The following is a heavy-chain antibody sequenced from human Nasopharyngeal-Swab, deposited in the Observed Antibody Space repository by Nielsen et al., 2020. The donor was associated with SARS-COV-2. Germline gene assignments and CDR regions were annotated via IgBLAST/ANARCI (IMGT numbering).Heavy chain of an antibody. Sequence: GGSLRLYCSASGFTFSSYAMHWVRQAPGKGLEYVSAISSNGGSTYYADSVKGRFTISRDNSKNTLYLQMSSLRAEDTAVYYCVKEGPSIAARFTHFDYWGQGTLVTVSS. V-gene: IGHV3-64D*08. CDR1: GFTFSSYA. CDR3: VKEGPSIAARFTHFDY. CDR2: ISSNGGST. D-gene: IGHD6-6*01. J-gene: IGHJ4*02.